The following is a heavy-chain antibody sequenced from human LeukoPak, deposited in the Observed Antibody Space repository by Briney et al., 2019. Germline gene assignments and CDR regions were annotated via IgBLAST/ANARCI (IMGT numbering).Heavy chain of an antibody. J-gene: IGHJ3*02. V-gene: IGHV4-38-2*02. D-gene: IGHD6-6*01. CDR3: ARAVYSSSLDAFDI. CDR1: GYSISSGYY. CDR2: IYHSGST. Sequence: SETLSLTCTVSGYSISSGYYWGWIRQPPGKGLGWIGSIYHSGSTYYNPSLKSRVTISVDTSKNQFSLKLSSVTAADAAVYYCARAVYSSSLDAFDIWGQGTMVTVSS.